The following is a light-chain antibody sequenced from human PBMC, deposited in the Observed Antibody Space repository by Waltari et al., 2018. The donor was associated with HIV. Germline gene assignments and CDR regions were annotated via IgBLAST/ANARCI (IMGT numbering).Light chain of an antibody. J-gene: IGLJ2*01. CDR2: QDN. CDR3: QAWDSSKVV. Sequence: SYELTQPPSVSVSPGKTASITCSGATLGDKYACWYQQKPGQSPVLVIYQDNKRPSGIPERFSGSNSGNTATLTISGTQAMDEADYYCQAWDSSKVVFGGGTKLTVL. CDR1: TLGDKY. V-gene: IGLV3-1*01.